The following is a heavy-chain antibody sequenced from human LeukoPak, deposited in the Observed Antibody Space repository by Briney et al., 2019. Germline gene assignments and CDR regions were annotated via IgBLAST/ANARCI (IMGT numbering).Heavy chain of an antibody. CDR1: GFTFSTYG. J-gene: IGHJ3*02. CDR2: ISGSGGFT. CDR3: ARLTVVTARDAFDI. D-gene: IGHD2-21*02. Sequence: GALRLSCAASGFTFSTYGMTWVRQAPGKGLEWVSGISGSGGFTYYADSVKGRFTISRDNSKNTLYLQMNSLRAEDTAVYYCARLTVVTARDAFDIWGQGTMVTVSS. V-gene: IGHV3-23*01.